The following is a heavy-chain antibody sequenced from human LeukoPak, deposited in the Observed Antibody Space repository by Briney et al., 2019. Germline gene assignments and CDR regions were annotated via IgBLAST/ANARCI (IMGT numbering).Heavy chain of an antibody. CDR2: ISSNGGST. Sequence: PGGSLRLSCSASGFTFSSYAMHWVRQAPGKGLEYVSAISSNGGSTYYADSVKGRFTIPRDNSKNTLYLQMSSLRAEDTAVYYCARLKTTVTTNYWGQGTLVTVSS. D-gene: IGHD4-17*01. J-gene: IGHJ4*02. V-gene: IGHV3-64D*09. CDR3: ARLKTTVTTNY. CDR1: GFTFSSYA.